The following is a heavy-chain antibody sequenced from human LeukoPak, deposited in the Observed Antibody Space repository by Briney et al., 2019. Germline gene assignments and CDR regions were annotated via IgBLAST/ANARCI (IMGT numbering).Heavy chain of an antibody. CDR1: GFSFSNYA. V-gene: IGHV3-30*04. J-gene: IGHJ4*02. CDR3: ARDSAAAAVYYFDY. D-gene: IGHD6-13*01. CDR2: ISTDGRDK. Sequence: PGGSLRLSCAASGFSFSNYAMHWVRQTPGEGLVWVAVISTDGRDKHYADSVKGRFTISRDNSKSTLYLQMNSLRAKDTAVYYCARDSAAAAVYYFDYWGQGTLVTVSS.